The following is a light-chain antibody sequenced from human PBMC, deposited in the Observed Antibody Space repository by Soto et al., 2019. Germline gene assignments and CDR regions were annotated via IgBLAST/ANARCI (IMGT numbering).Light chain of an antibody. CDR1: QSVSNNY. CDR2: GAS. Sequence: ELVLTQSPGTLSLSPGERATLSCRASQSVSNNYLAWYQQKPRQAPRLVIYGASNRATGIPDRFSGSGSGTDFTLTISRLEPEDFAVYYCQQYGSSPPITFGQGTRLEIK. J-gene: IGKJ5*01. V-gene: IGKV3-20*01. CDR3: QQYGSSPPIT.